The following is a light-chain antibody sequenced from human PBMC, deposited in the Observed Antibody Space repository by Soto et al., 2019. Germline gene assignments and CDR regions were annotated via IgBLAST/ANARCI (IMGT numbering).Light chain of an antibody. CDR3: QQYTNFPLT. V-gene: IGKV1-5*01. Sequence: VGDRVTITCWASQSISSWLAWYQQKPGKAPKLLIHEASRLETGVPSRFSGSESGTEFTLTISGLHAEDSATYYCQQYTNFPLTFGGGTKVDIK. J-gene: IGKJ4*01. CDR1: QSISSW. CDR2: EAS.